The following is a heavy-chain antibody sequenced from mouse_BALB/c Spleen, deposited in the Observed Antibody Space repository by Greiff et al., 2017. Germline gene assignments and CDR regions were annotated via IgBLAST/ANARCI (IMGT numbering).Heavy chain of an antibody. Sequence: EVQVVESGGGLVKPGGSLKLSCAVSGFSFSSYALSWVRQPPEKRLEWVVEISSGGSYTYYPATVSRRITITRDHAKNTLYLDMSSQRAENATMYCCAREQYGNYWYFDVWGAGTTVTVSS. CDR2: ISSGGSYT. J-gene: IGHJ1*01. V-gene: IGHV5-9-4*01. D-gene: IGHD2-10*02. CDR3: AREQYGNYWYFDV. CDR1: GFSFSSYA.